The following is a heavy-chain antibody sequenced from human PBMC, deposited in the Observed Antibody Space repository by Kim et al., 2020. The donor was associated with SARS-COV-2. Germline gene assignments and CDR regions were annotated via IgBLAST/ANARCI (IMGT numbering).Heavy chain of an antibody. V-gene: IGHV4-39*01. CDR3: ARQRTYIAAAGNFDY. J-gene: IGHJ4*02. CDR1: GGSISSSSYY. Sequence: SETLSLTCTVSGGSISSSSYYWGWIRQPPGKGLEWIGSIYYSGSTYYNPSLKSRVTISVDTSKNQFSLKLSSVTAADTAVYYCARQRTYIAAAGNFDYWGQGTLVTVSS. D-gene: IGHD6-13*01. CDR2: IYYSGST.